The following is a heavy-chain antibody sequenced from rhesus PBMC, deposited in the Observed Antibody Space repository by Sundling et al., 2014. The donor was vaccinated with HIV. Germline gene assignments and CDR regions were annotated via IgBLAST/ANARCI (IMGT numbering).Heavy chain of an antibody. Sequence: QVQLQESGPGVVKPSETLSLTCAVSGGSISDNYRWSWIRQPPGKGLEWIGYIGGSSGTTYYNPSLKSRVTISTDTSKNQFSLRLSSVTAADTAVYYCARGPLLTYGNGFDVWGPGSWSPSPQ. CDR1: GGSISDNY. D-gene: IGHD4-35*01. J-gene: IGHJ5-1*01. V-gene: IGHV4-165*01. CDR3: ARGPLLTYGNGFDV. CDR2: IGGSSGTT.